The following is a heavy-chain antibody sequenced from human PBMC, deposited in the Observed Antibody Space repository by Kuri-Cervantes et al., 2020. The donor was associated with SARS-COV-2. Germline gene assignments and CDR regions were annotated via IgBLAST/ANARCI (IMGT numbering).Heavy chain of an antibody. Sequence: GGSLRLSCAASGFTFSSYAMHWVRQAPGKGLEWVAFIRYDGSNKYYADSVKGRFTISRDNFKNTLYLQMNSLRAEDTAVYYCAREGALPAGLDYWGQGTLVTVSS. V-gene: IGHV3-30*02. J-gene: IGHJ4*02. D-gene: IGHD2-2*01. CDR2: IRYDGSNK. CDR1: GFTFSSYA. CDR3: AREGALPAGLDY.